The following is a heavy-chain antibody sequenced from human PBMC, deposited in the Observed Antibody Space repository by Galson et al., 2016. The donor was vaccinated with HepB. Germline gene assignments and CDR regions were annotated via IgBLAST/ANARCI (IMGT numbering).Heavy chain of an antibody. CDR1: GYTLSELS. V-gene: IGHV1-24*01. Sequence: SVKVSCKVSGYTLSELSMHWVRQAPGKGLEWMANFDPEDGETIYAQNFQGRVTMTEDTSTDTAYMELSSLRSEDTAVYYCAVDSTVFPIRDGMDVWGQGTTVTGSS. CDR3: AVDSTVFPIRDGMDV. CDR2: FDPEDGET. D-gene: IGHD4-17*01. J-gene: IGHJ6*02.